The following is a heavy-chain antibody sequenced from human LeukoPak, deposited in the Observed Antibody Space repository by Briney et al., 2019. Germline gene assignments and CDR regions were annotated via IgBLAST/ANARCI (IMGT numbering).Heavy chain of an antibody. J-gene: IGHJ4*02. Sequence: SETPSLTCTVSGGSISSSSYYWDWIRQPPGKGLEWIGGIYYSGTTYYNPSLKSRVTISVDTSENQFSLRLNSVTAADTAVYYCASNWNYFDYWGQGTLVTVSS. CDR2: IYYSGTT. CDR3: ASNWNYFDY. CDR1: GGSISSSSYY. D-gene: IGHD1-20*01. V-gene: IGHV4-39*07.